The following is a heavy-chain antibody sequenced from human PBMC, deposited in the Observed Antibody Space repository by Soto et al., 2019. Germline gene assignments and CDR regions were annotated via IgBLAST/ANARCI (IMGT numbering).Heavy chain of an antibody. CDR2: IYYSGST. CDR3: ARVDSAMVGYYYMDV. J-gene: IGHJ6*03. CDR1: GVSISSGGYY. D-gene: IGHD5-18*01. Sequence: PSETLSLTCTVSGVSISSGGYYWSWIRQHPGKGLEWIGYIYYSGSTYYNPSLKSRVTISVDTSKNQFSLKLSSVTAADTAVYYCARVDSAMVGYYYMDVWGKGTTVTVSS. V-gene: IGHV4-31*03.